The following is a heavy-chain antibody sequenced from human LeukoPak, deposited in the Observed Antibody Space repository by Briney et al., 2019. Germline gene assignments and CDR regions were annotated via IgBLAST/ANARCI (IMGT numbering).Heavy chain of an antibody. D-gene: IGHD3-22*01. V-gene: IGHV4-59*08. CDR2: VSNSGNT. J-gene: IGHJ4*02. Sequence: RSETLSLTCSVSGGSIRNYYWTWIRQSPGKGLEWIGHVSNSGNTKYNPSLKSRVTISIDTSKKHLSLNLSSVSAADTAVYYCASRAFYDSSGLDFWGQGILVTVSS. CDR3: ASRAFYDSSGLDF. CDR1: GGSIRNYY.